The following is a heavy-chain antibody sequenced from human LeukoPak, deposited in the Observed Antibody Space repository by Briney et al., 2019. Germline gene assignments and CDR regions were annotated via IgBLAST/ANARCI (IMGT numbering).Heavy chain of an antibody. CDR3: AREQPAGSTDY. CDR2: ISPDGSNT. D-gene: IGHD2-2*01. Sequence: PGGSLRLSCAAPGFIFSSYSMHWVRQAPGKGLEYVSVISPDGSNTYYTNSVKGRFTISRDNSKNTLYLQMGSLRDEDMGVYYCAREQPAGSTDYWGQGTLVTASS. V-gene: IGHV3-64*01. J-gene: IGHJ4*02. CDR1: GFIFSSYS.